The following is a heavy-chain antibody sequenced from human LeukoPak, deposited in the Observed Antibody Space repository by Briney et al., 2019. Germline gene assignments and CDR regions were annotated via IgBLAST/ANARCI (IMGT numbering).Heavy chain of an antibody. V-gene: IGHV3-23*01. CDR2: ISPSSGT. CDR1: GFTFSSYA. Sequence: GGSLRLSCAASGFTFSSYAMRWVRQAPGKGLEWVSAISPSSGTFYADSVKGRFTISRDNSKNTLYLQMNSLRAEDTAVYYCARPQSSSGYYWPFDDWGQGTLVTVSS. CDR3: ARPQSSSGYYWPFDD. J-gene: IGHJ4*02. D-gene: IGHD3-22*01.